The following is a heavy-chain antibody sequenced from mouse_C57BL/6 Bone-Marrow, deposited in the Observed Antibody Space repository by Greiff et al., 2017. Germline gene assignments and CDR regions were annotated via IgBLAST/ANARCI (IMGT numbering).Heavy chain of an antibody. Sequence: DVQLQESGPGLAKPSQTLSLTCSVTGYSITSDYWNWIRKFPGNKLEYMGYISYSGSTYYNPSLKSRISITRDTSKNQYYLQLNSVTTEDTATYYCARSPLYDYDVGLYFDVWGTGTTVTVSS. CDR2: ISYSGST. CDR3: ARSPLYDYDVGLYFDV. J-gene: IGHJ1*03. V-gene: IGHV3-8*01. D-gene: IGHD2-4*01. CDR1: GYSITSDY.